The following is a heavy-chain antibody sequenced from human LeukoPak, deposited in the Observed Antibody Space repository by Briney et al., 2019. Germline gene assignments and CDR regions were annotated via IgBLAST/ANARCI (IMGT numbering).Heavy chain of an antibody. J-gene: IGHJ4*02. D-gene: IGHD6-19*01. V-gene: IGHV1-2*02. CDR3: ARSIAVAGTVADY. Sequence: VASVKVSCKASGYTFTGYYMPWVRQAPGQGLEWMGWINPNSGGTNYAQKFQGRVTMTRDTSISTAYMELSRLRSDDTAVYYCARSIAVAGTVADYWGQGTLVTVSS. CDR1: GYTFTGYY. CDR2: INPNSGGT.